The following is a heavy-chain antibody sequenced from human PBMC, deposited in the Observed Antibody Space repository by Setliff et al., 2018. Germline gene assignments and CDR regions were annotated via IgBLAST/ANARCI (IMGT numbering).Heavy chain of an antibody. Sequence: KSSETLSLTCSVSGDSISSSSYYWGWIRQPPGKGLEWIGSINYSGITYYSPSLKSRVIVSVDTSKNQFSLKLSSVTAADTAVYYCARLPGYCNGGNCYGYYTFDIWGQGTVVTVSS. V-gene: IGHV4-39*01. CDR2: INYSGIT. CDR1: GDSISSSSYY. D-gene: IGHD2-15*01. CDR3: ARLPGYCNGGNCYGYYTFDI. J-gene: IGHJ3*02.